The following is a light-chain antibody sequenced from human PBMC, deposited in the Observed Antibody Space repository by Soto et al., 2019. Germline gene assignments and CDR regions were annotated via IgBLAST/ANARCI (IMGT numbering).Light chain of an antibody. Sequence: QSVLTQPPSASATPGQRVTISCSGSSSNIGTNYVYWYQHLPGTAPKLLIYRNDQRPSGVPDRFSGSMSGTAASLAIGGLRSEDEADYYCSSYTNINTRACVFGTGTKLTVL. CDR1: SSNIGTNY. CDR2: RND. CDR3: SSYTNINTRACV. J-gene: IGLJ1*01. V-gene: IGLV1-47*01.